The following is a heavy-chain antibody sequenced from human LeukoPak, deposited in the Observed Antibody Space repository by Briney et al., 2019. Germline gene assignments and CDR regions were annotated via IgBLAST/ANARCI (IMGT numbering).Heavy chain of an antibody. J-gene: IGHJ4*02. Sequence: GGSLRLSCAASGFTSSNAWMNWVRQAPGKGLEWVGRIKSKTDGGTTDYAAPVKGRFTISRDDSKNTLYLQMNSLKTEDTAVYYCSTTYYYDSSEGYWGQGTLVTVSS. D-gene: IGHD3-22*01. CDR1: GFTSSNAW. CDR3: STTYYYDSSEGY. CDR2: IKSKTDGGTT. V-gene: IGHV3-15*07.